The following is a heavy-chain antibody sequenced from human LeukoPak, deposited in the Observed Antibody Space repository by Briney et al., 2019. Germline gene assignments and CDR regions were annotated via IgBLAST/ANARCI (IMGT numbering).Heavy chain of an antibody. CDR1: GYTFTGYY. Sequence: ASVKVSCKASGYTFTGYYMQWVRQAPGRGLEWMGWINPNSGGTNYAQKFQGWVTMTRDTSISTAYMELSRLRSDDTAVYYCARDLSGSGIRYFDYWGQGTLVTVSS. J-gene: IGHJ4*02. V-gene: IGHV1-2*04. D-gene: IGHD1-26*01. CDR3: ARDLSGSGIRYFDY. CDR2: INPNSGGT.